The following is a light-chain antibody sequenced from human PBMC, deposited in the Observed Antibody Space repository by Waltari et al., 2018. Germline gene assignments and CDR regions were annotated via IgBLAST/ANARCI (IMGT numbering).Light chain of an antibody. J-gene: IGLJ1*01. Sequence: QSALTQPASVSWSPGQSIAISCTGTSSDVGGYNFVTWYQPHPGKAPKVMVYEVSNRPSRVSNRFSGSKSGNTASLTISGLQAEDEADYYCSSFTTTNAPYVFGAGTKVTVL. CDR3: SSFTTTNAPYV. V-gene: IGLV2-14*01. CDR1: SSDVGGYNF. CDR2: EVS.